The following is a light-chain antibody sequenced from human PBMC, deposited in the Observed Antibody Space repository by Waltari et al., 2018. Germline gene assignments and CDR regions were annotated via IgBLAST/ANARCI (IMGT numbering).Light chain of an antibody. CDR1: SPNIGNNY. CDR2: DNN. V-gene: IGLV1-51*01. CDR3: GTWDSSLSAGV. J-gene: IGLJ3*02. Sequence: QSVSTQPPSVSAAPGQKVTIPCSGSSPNIGNNYVSWYQQLPGTAPKLLIYDNNKRPSGIPDRFSGSKSGTSATLGITGLQTGDEADYYCGTWDSSLSAGVFGGGTKLTVL.